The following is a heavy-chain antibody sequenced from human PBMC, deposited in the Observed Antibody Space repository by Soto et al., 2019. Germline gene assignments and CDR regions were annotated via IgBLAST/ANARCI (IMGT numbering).Heavy chain of an antibody. CDR3: AKSSHGNSPPDY. J-gene: IGHJ4*02. CDR2: ISVSGGST. Sequence: EVQLLESGGGLVQPGGSLRLSCAASGFTFSSYAMSWVRQVPGKGLEWVSAISVSGGSTYYADSVKGRFTISRDNSKSTLYLQMNSLRAEDTAVYYCAKSSHGNSPPDYWGQGTLVTVSS. V-gene: IGHV3-23*01. D-gene: IGHD1-1*01. CDR1: GFTFSSYA.